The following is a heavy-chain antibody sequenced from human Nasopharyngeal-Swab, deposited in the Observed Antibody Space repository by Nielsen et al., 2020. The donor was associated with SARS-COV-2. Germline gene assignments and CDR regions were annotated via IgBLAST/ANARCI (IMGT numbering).Heavy chain of an antibody. Sequence: GGFLRLSYVASGFTFRSRSMNWVRQAPGKGLEWVSYINGDSSAKYYVDSVKGRFTISRDNAKNSLYLQMNSLRVEDTAVYYCVRDGYTTGRNDAFDIWGQGTMVTVSS. D-gene: IGHD1-1*01. CDR3: VRDGYTTGRNDAFDI. CDR2: INGDSSAK. V-gene: IGHV3-48*01. J-gene: IGHJ3*02. CDR1: GFTFRSRS.